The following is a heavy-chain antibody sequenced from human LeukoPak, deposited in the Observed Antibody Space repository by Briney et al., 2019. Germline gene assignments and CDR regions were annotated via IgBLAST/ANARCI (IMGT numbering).Heavy chain of an antibody. CDR3: AKDHWAGSGSYTVMDY. J-gene: IGHJ4*02. CDR2: IRFDGSNK. CDR1: GFIFSDYG. Sequence: GGSLRLSCAASGFIFSDYGMDWVRQAPGKGLEWVAFIRFDGSNKYYADSVKGRFTISRDNSKNTLYLQMNSLRAEDTAVYYCAKDHWAGSGSYTVMDYWGQGTLVTVSS. D-gene: IGHD3-10*01. V-gene: IGHV3-30*02.